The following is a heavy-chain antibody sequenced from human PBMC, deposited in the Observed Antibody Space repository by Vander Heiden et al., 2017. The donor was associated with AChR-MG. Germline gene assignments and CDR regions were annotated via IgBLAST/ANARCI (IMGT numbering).Heavy chain of an antibody. J-gene: IGHJ4*02. CDR3: VKGPAYCGGDCYSVH. D-gene: IGHD2-21*02. CDR2: ISGSAATT. Sequence: EVQLLESGGDLVQPGGSLRLSCAASGFTFTSYAMTWVRQAPGQGLEWVSGISGSAATTYYGDSVKGRFTISRDNSKNTVYLQMNSLRTEDTAVYYCVKGPAYCGGDCYSVHWGQGTLVTVSS. V-gene: IGHV3-23*01. CDR1: GFTFTSYA.